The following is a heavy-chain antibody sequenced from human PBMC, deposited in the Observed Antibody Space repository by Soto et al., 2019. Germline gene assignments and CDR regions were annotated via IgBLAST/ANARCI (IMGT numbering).Heavy chain of an antibody. Sequence: QVQLVQSGAEVKKPGASVKVSCKASGYTFTSFGIRWVRQAPGQGLEWMGWIFAYKGTTNYAQKLQGRVTMTTDTSTITADMELRSLRSDYTAVYYCATEASFCCNDYWGQGTQVGVSS. V-gene: IGHV1-18*01. CDR1: GYTFTSFG. D-gene: IGHD2-15*01. J-gene: IGHJ4*02. CDR3: ATEASFCCNDY. CDR2: IFAYKGTT.